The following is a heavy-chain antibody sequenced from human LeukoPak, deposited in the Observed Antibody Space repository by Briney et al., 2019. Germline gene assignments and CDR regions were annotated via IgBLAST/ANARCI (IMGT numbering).Heavy chain of an antibody. D-gene: IGHD3-22*01. Sequence: PGGSLRLSCAASGFTFSSYGMHWVRQAPGMGLEWVAVIWYDGSNKYYADSVKGRFTISRDNSKNTLYLQMNSLRAEDTAVYYCARGVSSGYYPNYFDYWGQGTLVTVSS. CDR2: IWYDGSNK. CDR1: GFTFSSYG. CDR3: ARGVSSGYYPNYFDY. V-gene: IGHV3-33*01. J-gene: IGHJ4*02.